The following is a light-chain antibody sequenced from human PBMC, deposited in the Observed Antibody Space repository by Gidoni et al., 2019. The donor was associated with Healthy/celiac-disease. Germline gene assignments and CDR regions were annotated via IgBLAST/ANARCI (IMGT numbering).Light chain of an antibody. CDR2: AAS. V-gene: IGKV1-39*01. CDR1: QSISSY. Sequence: DIQMTQSPSSLSASVGDRVTITCRASQSISSYLNWYQQKPGKAPKLPIYAASSLQSGVPSRFSGSGSGTDFTLTISSLQPEDFATYYCQQSYSTPQITFGGGTKVEIK. J-gene: IGKJ4*01. CDR3: QQSYSTPQIT.